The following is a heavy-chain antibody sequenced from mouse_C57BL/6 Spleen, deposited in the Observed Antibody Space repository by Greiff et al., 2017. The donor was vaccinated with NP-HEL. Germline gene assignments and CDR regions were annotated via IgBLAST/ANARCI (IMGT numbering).Heavy chain of an antibody. CDR1: GYTFTSYW. CDR2: IDPSDSET. J-gene: IGHJ3*01. V-gene: IGHV1-52*01. D-gene: IGHD2-5*01. Sequence: VQLQQPGAELVRPGSSVKLSCKASGYTFTSYWMHWVKQRPIQGLEWIGNIDPSDSETHYNQKFKDKATLTVDKSSSTAYMQLSSLTSEDSAVYYCARAPLYSKEFAYWGQGTLVTVSA. CDR3: ARAPLYSKEFAY.